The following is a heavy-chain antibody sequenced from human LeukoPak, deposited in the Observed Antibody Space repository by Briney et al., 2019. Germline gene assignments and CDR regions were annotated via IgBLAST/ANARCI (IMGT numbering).Heavy chain of an antibody. V-gene: IGHV1-18*01. Sequence: ASVKVSCKASGYTFTSYGISWVRQAPGQGLEWMGWISAYNGNTNYAQKLQGRVTITADKSTSTAYMELSSLRSEDTAVYYCARDRLGYCSSTSCYLDLYYFDYWGQGTLVTVSS. CDR3: ARDRLGYCSSTSCYLDLYYFDY. J-gene: IGHJ4*02. CDR2: ISAYNGNT. D-gene: IGHD2-2*01. CDR1: GYTFTSYG.